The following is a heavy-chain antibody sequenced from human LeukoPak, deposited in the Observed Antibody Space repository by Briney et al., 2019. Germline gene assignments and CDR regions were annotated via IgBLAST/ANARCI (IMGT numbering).Heavy chain of an antibody. CDR1: GFTFSSYA. CDR3: TREDGYGYSTHFDY. J-gene: IGHJ4*02. Sequence: GGSLRLSCAASGFTFSSYAMSWVRQAPGKGLEWVSAISGSGDSTYYADSVKGRFTISRDNAKNSLYLQMNSLRAEDTAVYYCTREDGYGYSTHFDYWGQGTLVTVSS. D-gene: IGHD5-18*01. V-gene: IGHV3-23*01. CDR2: ISGSGDST.